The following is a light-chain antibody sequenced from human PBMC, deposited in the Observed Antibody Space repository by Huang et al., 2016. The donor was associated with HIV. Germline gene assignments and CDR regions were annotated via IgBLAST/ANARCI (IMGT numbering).Light chain of an antibody. CDR2: DAS. J-gene: IGKJ1*01. CDR1: QSINSW. V-gene: IGKV1-5*01. CDR3: QQYDSYPWT. Sequence: DIQMTQSPSTLSASVGDTVTITCRASQSINSWVAWYQQKPGKAPKPLIYDASSLESGVPSTFAGSGSGTDFSLTISSLQPDHFATYYCQQYDSYPWTFGQGTKVEIK.